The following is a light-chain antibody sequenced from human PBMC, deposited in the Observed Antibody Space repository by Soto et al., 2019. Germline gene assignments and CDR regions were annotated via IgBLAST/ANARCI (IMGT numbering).Light chain of an antibody. J-gene: IGLJ2*01. CDR1: SSDVGGYNY. V-gene: IGLV2-8*01. CDR3: RSYAGSTVV. Sequence: QSALTQPPSASGSPGQSVTISCTGTSSDVGGYNYVSWYLQHPGKAPKLMIYEVSKRPPGVPDRFSGSKSGNTASLTVSGLQAQDEADYSRRSYAGSTVVFGGGTKLTVL. CDR2: EVS.